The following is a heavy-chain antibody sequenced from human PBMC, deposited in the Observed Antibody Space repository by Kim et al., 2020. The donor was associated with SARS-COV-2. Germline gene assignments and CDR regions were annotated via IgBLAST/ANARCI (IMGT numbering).Heavy chain of an antibody. CDR3: ARVGGSGSDFDL. Sequence: YYTPSLKSRVTISVDTSKNQFSLKLSSVPAADTAVYYCARVGGSGSDFDLWGRGTLVTVSS. J-gene: IGHJ2*01. V-gene: IGHV4-31*02. D-gene: IGHD3-10*01.